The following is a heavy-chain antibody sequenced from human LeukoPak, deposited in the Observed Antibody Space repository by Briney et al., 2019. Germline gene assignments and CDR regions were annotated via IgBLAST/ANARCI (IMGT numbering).Heavy chain of an antibody. J-gene: IGHJ4*02. CDR3: VRDRGTYRPIDY. CDR2: ISYTGTYI. D-gene: IGHD1-26*01. CDR1: AFSLNAYN. V-gene: IGHV3-21*04. Sequence: GGSLRLSCAASAFSLNAYNVNWVRQAPGKGLEWVSSISYTGTYIYYADSVKGRFTISRDNAQNSLYLQMNSLRAEDTAIYYCVRDRGTYRPIDYWGQGTLVTVSS.